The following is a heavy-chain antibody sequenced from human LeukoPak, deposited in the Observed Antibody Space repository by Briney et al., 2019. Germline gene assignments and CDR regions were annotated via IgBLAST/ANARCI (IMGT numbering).Heavy chain of an antibody. CDR3: ARGSNYATTWFDP. CDR1: GFTFSSYS. CDR2: ISSSSSI. V-gene: IGHV3-48*04. J-gene: IGHJ5*02. Sequence: PGGSLRLSCAASGFTFSSYSMNWVRQAPGKGLEWVSHISSSSSIYYADSVKGRFTISRDNGKNSLYLQMNSLRAEDTAVYYCARGSNYATTWFDPWGHGTLVTVSS. D-gene: IGHD4-11*01.